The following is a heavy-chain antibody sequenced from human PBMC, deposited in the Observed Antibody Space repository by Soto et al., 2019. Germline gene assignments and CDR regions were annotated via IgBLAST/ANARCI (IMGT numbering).Heavy chain of an antibody. CDR3: AKDPSTGSADY. V-gene: IGHV3-23*01. J-gene: IGHJ4*02. Sequence: GSLRLSCTASGFILSNYAMNWVRQAPGKGLERVSTLSKDGANEHYADSVKGRFTISRDGSKNTLYLQMNSLRAEDTAMYYCAKDPSTGSADYWGQGTQVTVSS. CDR2: LSKDGANE. CDR1: GFILSNYA. D-gene: IGHD3-9*01.